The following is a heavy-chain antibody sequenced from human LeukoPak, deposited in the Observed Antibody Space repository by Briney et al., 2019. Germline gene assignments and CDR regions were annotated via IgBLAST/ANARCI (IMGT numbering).Heavy chain of an antibody. CDR3: TRHKVMNDSRGYYNWFDP. J-gene: IGHJ5*02. V-gene: IGHV4-38-2*01. Sequence: PSETLSLTCAVSGYSISSGYYWGWIRPPPGKGLEWIGSIYHSGSTYYNPSLKSRVTISVDTSKNQFSLKLSSVTAADTTVYYCTRHKVMNDSRGYYNWFDPWGQGTLVTLSS. D-gene: IGHD3-22*01. CDR2: IYHSGST. CDR1: GYSISSGYY.